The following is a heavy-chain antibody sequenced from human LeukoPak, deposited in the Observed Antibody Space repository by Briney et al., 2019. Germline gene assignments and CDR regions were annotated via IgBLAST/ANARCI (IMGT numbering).Heavy chain of an antibody. Sequence: GGSLRLSCAASGFTFSSYSMNWVRQAPGKGLEWVSSISSSSSYIYYADSVKGRFTISRDNAKNSLYLQMNSPRAEDTAVYYCARIPGPYCSGGSCRDYWGQGTLVTVSS. D-gene: IGHD2-15*01. V-gene: IGHV3-21*01. CDR2: ISSSSSYI. CDR1: GFTFSSYS. J-gene: IGHJ4*02. CDR3: ARIPGPYCSGGSCRDY.